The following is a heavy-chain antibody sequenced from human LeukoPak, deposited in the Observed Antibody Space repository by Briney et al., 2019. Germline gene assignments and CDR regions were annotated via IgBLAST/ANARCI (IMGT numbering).Heavy chain of an antibody. CDR1: GGSISSYY. CDR2: IYYSGST. J-gene: IGHJ5*02. CDR3: ARHAIYYGSGSSNWFDP. D-gene: IGHD3-10*01. V-gene: IGHV4-59*08. Sequence: SETLSLTCTVSGGSISSYYWSWIRQPPGKGLEWIGYIYYSGSTNYNPSLNRRVTISVDTSKNQFSLKLSSVTAADTAVYYCARHAIYYGSGSSNWFDPWGQGTLVTVSS.